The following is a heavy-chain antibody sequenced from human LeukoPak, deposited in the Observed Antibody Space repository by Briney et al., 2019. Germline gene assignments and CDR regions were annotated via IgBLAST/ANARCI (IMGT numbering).Heavy chain of an antibody. Sequence: PGGSLRLSCEASGFTFSTYGMHWVRQAPGKGLEWITLIPYDGSNKYYADSLKGRFTISRDNSKNTLYLQMNSLRAEETAVYYCARYYGSVRGYYGLDVWGQGTTVTVFS. D-gene: IGHD3-10*01. CDR1: GFTFSTYG. J-gene: IGHJ6*02. CDR3: ARYYGSVRGYYGLDV. CDR2: IPYDGSNK. V-gene: IGHV3-30*03.